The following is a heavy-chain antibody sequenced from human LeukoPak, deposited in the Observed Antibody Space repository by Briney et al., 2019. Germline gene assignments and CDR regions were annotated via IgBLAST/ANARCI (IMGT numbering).Heavy chain of an antibody. D-gene: IGHD3-10*01. J-gene: IGHJ4*02. V-gene: IGHV3-7*01. CDR3: VRLFGGVPTFDY. Sequence: GGSLRLSCAASGFSISNYWMSWVRQGPGKGLEWVASINPDGSAERYVDSVKGRFTISRDNAKNSMYLQMNSLSAEDTALFYCVRLFGGVPTFDYWGQGTLVTVSS. CDR2: INPDGSAE. CDR1: GFSISNYW.